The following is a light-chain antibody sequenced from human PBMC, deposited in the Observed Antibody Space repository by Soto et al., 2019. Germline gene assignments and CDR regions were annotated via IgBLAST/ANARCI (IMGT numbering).Light chain of an antibody. CDR3: SSYAASDSFVV. CDR1: SSDVGGYNY. V-gene: IGLV2-8*01. CDR2: EVY. Sequence: QSVLTQPPSASGSPGQSVTISCTGTSSDVGGYNYVSWYQHHPDKAPKLIIYEVYKRPSGVPDRFSGSKSGNTASLTVSGLQAEDEADYYCSSYAASDSFVVFGGGTKLTVL. J-gene: IGLJ2*01.